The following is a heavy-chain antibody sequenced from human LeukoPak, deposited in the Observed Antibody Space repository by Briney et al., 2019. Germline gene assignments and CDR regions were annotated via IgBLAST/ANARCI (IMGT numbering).Heavy chain of an antibody. J-gene: IGHJ3*02. V-gene: IGHV4-59*08. CDR1: SGSISSYY. D-gene: IGHD6-19*01. CDR3: ARHGDYSSGWYFSAFDI. CDR2: IYYSGST. Sequence: PSETLSLTCTVSSGSISSYYWSWIRQPPGKGPEWIGYIYYSGSTDYNPSLTSRVTISVDTSKNQFSLKLSSVTAADTAVYYCARHGDYSSGWYFSAFDIWGQGTMVTVSS.